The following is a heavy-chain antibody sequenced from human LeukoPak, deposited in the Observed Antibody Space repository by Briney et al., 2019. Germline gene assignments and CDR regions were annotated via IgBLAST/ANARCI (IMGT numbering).Heavy chain of an antibody. CDR1: GGSISSGGYY. Sequence: SQTLSLTCTVSGGSISSGGYYWSWIRQHPGKGLEWIGYIYYSGSTYYNPSLKSRVTISVDTSKNQFSLKLSSVTAADTAVYYCARAGVHCTRSDCYTGWFDLWGQGAPVAVSS. CDR2: IYYSGST. CDR3: ARAGVHCTRSDCYTGWFDL. V-gene: IGHV4-31*03. J-gene: IGHJ5*02. D-gene: IGHD2-8*01.